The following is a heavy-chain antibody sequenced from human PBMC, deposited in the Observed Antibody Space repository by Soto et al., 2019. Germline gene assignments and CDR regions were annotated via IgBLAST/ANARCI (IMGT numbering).Heavy chain of an antibody. J-gene: IGHJ4*02. Sequence: QVQLQQWGAGLLKPSETLSLTCAVYGGSFSGYYWSWIRQPPGKGLEWIGEINHSGSTNYNPSLKSRVTISVDTSKNQFSLKLSSVTAAETAVYYCARGSPHDYWGQGTLVTVSS. CDR3: ARGSPHDY. V-gene: IGHV4-34*01. CDR1: GGSFSGYY. CDR2: INHSGST.